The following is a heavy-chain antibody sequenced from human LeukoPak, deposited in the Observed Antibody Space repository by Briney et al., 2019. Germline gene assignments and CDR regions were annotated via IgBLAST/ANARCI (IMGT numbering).Heavy chain of an antibody. J-gene: IGHJ6*03. Sequence: SETLSLTCTVSGGSISSHYWSWIRQPPGKGLEWIGYIYYSGSTNYNPSLKSRVTISVDTSKNQFSLKLSSVTAADTAVYYCASGVVPAAIPYYYVDVWGKGTTVTVSS. V-gene: IGHV4-59*11. CDR1: GGSISSHY. D-gene: IGHD2-2*01. CDR3: ASGVVPAAIPYYYVDV. CDR2: IYYSGST.